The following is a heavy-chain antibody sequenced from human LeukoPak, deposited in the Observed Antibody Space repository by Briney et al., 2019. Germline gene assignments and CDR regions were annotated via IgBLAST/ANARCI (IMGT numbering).Heavy chain of an antibody. D-gene: IGHD1-26*01. J-gene: IGHJ6*02. Sequence: PGGSLRLSCAASGFTFSSYWTHWVRQAPGKGVVWVSRINGDGTTTNYADSVKGRFTISRDNAKNTVHLQMNSLRAEGTAVYYCARRGIGYGMDVWGQGTTVTVSS. CDR3: ARRGIGYGMDV. V-gene: IGHV3-74*01. CDR1: GFTFSSYW. CDR2: INGDGTTT.